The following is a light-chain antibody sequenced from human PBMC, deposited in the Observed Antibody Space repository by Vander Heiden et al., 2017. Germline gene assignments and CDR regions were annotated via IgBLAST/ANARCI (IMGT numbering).Light chain of an antibody. CDR3: LPCYRTPQT. V-gene: IGKV1-39*01. Sequence: DIQMTQSPPSLSASVGDRVTITCLASQSISSYLNWYQQKPGKAPKLLIYAASSLQSGVPSRFSGSGSGTDFTLTISSLQPEDFATYSCLPCYRTPQTFDQGPTVAIK. CDR2: AAS. CDR1: QSISSY. J-gene: IGKJ1*01.